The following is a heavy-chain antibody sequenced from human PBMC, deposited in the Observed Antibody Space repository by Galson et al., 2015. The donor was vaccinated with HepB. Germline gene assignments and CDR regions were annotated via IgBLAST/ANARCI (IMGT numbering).Heavy chain of an antibody. CDR2: ISAYNGNT. CDR1: GYIFTSYG. V-gene: IGHV1-18*01. D-gene: IGHD3-3*01. CDR3: AKDPDYDFYSGKSTTFDS. J-gene: IGHJ4*02. Sequence: SVKVSCKASGYIFTSYGISWVRQAPGQGLEWMGWISAYNGNTYYADSVRGRFTISRDNSRNTLYLQMNSLRADDTAVYFCAKDPDYDFYSGKSTTFDSWGQGTLVTVSS.